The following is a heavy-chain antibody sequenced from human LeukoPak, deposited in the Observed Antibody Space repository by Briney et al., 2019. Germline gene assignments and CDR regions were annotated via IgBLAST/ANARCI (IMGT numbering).Heavy chain of an antibody. J-gene: IGHJ5*02. CDR2: IDLSGSTL. Sequence: PGGSLRLSCAVSGFTFSSYTMNWVRQAPGKGLEWVSYIDLSGSTLYYVDSVKGRFTISRDNAKSSLYLQTNSLRAEDTAVYYCARGPPLFDPWGQGTLVAVSS. CDR3: ARGPPLFDP. V-gene: IGHV3-48*04. CDR1: GFTFSSYT.